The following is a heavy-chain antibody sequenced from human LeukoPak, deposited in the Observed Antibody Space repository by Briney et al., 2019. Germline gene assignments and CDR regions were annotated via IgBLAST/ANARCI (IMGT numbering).Heavy chain of an antibody. Sequence: SETLSLTCTVSGGSISSYYWSWIRQPPGKGLEWIGYIYYSGSTNYSPSLKSRVTISVDTSKNQFSLGLSSVTAADTAVYYCARDLIGCTNGVCYRWFDPWGQGTLVTVSS. CDR3: ARDLIGCTNGVCYRWFDP. V-gene: IGHV4-59*01. CDR2: IYYSGST. D-gene: IGHD2-8*01. CDR1: GGSISSYY. J-gene: IGHJ5*02.